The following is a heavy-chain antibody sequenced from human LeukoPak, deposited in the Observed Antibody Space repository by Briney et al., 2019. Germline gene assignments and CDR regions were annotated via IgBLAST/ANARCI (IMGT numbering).Heavy chain of an antibody. CDR1: GYSISSGYY. Sequence: SETLSLTCTVSGYSISSGYYWGWIRQPPGKGLEWIGSIYHSGSTYYNSSLKSRVTISVDTSKNQFSLKLSSVTAADTAVYYCARGQPATFDPWGQGTLVTVSS. J-gene: IGHJ5*02. CDR2: IYHSGST. D-gene: IGHD1-14*01. V-gene: IGHV4-38-2*02. CDR3: ARGQPATFDP.